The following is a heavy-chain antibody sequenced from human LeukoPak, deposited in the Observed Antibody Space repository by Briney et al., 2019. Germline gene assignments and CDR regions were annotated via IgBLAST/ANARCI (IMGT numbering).Heavy chain of an antibody. CDR2: IYSGGST. D-gene: IGHD4-23*01. V-gene: IGHV3-66*01. J-gene: IGHJ4*02. CDR1: GFTVSNNY. CDR3: ARDGTTVVTLDY. Sequence: GGSLRLSCAASGFTVSNNYMSWVRQAPGKGLEWVSVIYSGGSTYYADSVKGRFTISRDNAKNSLYLQMNSLRAEDTAVYYCARDGTTVVTLDYWGQGTLVTVSS.